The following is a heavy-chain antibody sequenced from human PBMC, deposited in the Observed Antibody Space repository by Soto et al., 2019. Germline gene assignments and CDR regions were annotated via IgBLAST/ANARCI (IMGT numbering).Heavy chain of an antibody. Sequence: QITLKESGPTLVKPTQTLTLTCSFSGFSLSTIGEGVGWFRQPPGKALEWLALIYWNDDKRYSPSLENRLTITKDTSKDQVVLTMTNMDPVDTATYYCVHREEPHYYPGVDVWGQGTTVTVSS. J-gene: IGHJ6*02. CDR2: IYWNDDK. D-gene: IGHD1-26*01. CDR3: VHREEPHYYPGVDV. CDR1: GFSLSTIGEG. V-gene: IGHV2-5*01.